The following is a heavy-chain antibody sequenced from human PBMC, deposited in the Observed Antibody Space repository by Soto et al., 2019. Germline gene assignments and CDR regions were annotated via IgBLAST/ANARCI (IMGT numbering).Heavy chain of an antibody. V-gene: IGHV1-18*01. D-gene: IGHD3-22*01. CDR1: GYTFTSYG. J-gene: IGHJ3*02. Sequence: ASVKVSCKASGYTFTSYGISWVRQAPGQGLEWMGWISAYNGNTNYAQKLQGRVTMTTDTSTSTAYMELRSLRSDDTAVYYCARDRDLNYYDSSGLDAFDIWGQETMVTVSS. CDR3: ARDRDLNYYDSSGLDAFDI. CDR2: ISAYNGNT.